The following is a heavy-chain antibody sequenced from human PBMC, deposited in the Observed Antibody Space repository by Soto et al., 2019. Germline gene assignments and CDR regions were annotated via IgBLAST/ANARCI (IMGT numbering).Heavy chain of an antibody. J-gene: IGHJ6*02. CDR2: IYPGESDT. V-gene: IGHV5-51*01. CDR1: GYSLTSYW. CDR3: AASIFYYGMDV. Sequence: GESLKISCKGSGYSLTSYWLGWVRQMPGKGLEWMGIIYPGESDTRYSPSFQGQVTISADKSISTAYLQWSSLKASDTAIYYCAASIFYYGMDVWGQGTTVTVSS.